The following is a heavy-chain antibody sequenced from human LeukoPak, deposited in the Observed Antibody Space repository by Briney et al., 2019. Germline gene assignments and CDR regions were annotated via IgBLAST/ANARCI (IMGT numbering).Heavy chain of an antibody. D-gene: IGHD5-18*01. Sequence: GGSLRLPCAASGFTFSSYSMNWVRQAPGKGLEWVSSISSSSSYIYYADSVKGRFTISRDNAKNSLYLQMNSLRAEDTAVYYCAREIYSYGSNPGDGNYWGQGTLVTVSS. J-gene: IGHJ4*02. CDR3: AREIYSYGSNPGDGNY. CDR1: GFTFSSYS. V-gene: IGHV3-21*01. CDR2: ISSSSSYI.